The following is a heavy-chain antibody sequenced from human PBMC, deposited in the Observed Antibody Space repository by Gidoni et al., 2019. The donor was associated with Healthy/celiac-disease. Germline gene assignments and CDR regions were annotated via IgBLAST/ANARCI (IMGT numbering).Heavy chain of an antibody. D-gene: IGHD2-21*01. V-gene: IGHV2-26*01. Sequence: QVTLKESGPVLVKPTATLTLTCPVSGFSLSNARMGVSWIRQPPGKALECLAHIFSNDEKSYTTSLKSRLTSSKDTSKSQVVLTMTNMDPGDTATYYCARIRGGAEAFDIWGQGTMVTVSS. J-gene: IGHJ3*02. CDR2: IFSNDEK. CDR3: ARIRGGAEAFDI. CDR1: GFSLSNARMG.